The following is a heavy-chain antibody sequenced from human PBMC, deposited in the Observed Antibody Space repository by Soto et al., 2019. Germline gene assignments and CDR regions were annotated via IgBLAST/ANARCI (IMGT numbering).Heavy chain of an antibody. J-gene: IGHJ3*01. CDR3: ARARWYDAFDV. CDR2: IFPGGNT. V-gene: IGHV4-38-2*01. CDR1: GFFSSSGNY. D-gene: IGHD2-15*01. Sequence: SETLSLTCAVSGFFSSSGNYWGWIRKPPGKGIEWIGSIFPGGNTYYNPSLKSRVTISVDMSKNQFSLKLNSVTAADTAVYYCARARWYDAFDVWGQGTVVT.